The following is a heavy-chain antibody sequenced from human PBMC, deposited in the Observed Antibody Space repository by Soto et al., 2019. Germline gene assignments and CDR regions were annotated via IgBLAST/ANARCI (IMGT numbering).Heavy chain of an antibody. CDR2: ISPIYGTA. V-gene: IGHV1-69*13. D-gene: IGHD6-13*01. CDR1: GYTFTSYG. J-gene: IGHJ4*02. CDR3: ARIGYSSSWRHFDY. Sequence: SVKVSCKASGYTFTSYGISWVRQAPGQGLEWMGWISPIYGTANYAQKFQGRVTITADESTSTAYMELSSLRSEDTAVYYCARIGYSSSWRHFDYWGQGTLVTVSS.